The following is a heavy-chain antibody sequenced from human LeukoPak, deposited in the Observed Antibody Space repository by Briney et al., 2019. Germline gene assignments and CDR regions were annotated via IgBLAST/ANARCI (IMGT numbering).Heavy chain of an antibody. CDR1: GFTFSNYW. CDR2: INFDGSST. CDR3: ARDYGSGSEGFDY. J-gene: IGHJ4*02. Sequence: PGGSLRLSCAASGFTFSNYWMHWVRQAPGKGLVWVSRINFDGSSTNYADSVKGRFTISRDNAKNTLYLQMNSLRAEDTAVYYCARDYGSGSEGFDYWGQGTLVTVSS. V-gene: IGHV3-74*01. D-gene: IGHD3-10*01.